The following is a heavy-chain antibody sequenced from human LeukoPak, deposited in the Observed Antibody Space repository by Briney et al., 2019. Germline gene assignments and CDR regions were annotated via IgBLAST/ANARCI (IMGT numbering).Heavy chain of an antibody. CDR2: INPNSGGT. CDR1: GYTFTGYY. CDR3: ARDSQRIPSYYYYYMDV. J-gene: IGHJ6*03. V-gene: IGHV1-2*02. D-gene: IGHD5-18*01. Sequence: GASVKVSCKASGYTFTGYYMHWVRQAPGQGLEWMGWINPNSGGTNYAQKFQGRVTMTRDTSISTAYMELSRLRSDDTAVYYCARDSQRIPSYYYYYMDVWGKGTTVTISS.